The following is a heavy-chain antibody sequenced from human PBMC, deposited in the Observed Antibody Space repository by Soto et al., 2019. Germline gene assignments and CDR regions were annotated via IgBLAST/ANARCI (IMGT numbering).Heavy chain of an antibody. CDR1: GGTSNRFA. CDR2: SIPIFGTA. D-gene: IGHD3-16*01. Sequence: QVQLVQSGTEVKKPGSSVRVSCKASGGTSNRFAFSWVRQAPGQGLEWMGGSIPIFGTANYAPRFQGRATITADESTSTGYMELSGLRSDDTATYYCATGRGSGGFDSWGQGTQVLVS. V-gene: IGHV1-69*01. J-gene: IGHJ4*02. CDR3: ATGRGSGGFDS.